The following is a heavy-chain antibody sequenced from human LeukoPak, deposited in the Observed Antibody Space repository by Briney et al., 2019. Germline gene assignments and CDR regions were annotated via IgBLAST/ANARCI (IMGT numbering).Heavy chain of an antibody. J-gene: IGHJ4*02. D-gene: IGHD1-14*01. CDR1: GGSISSGGYY. CDR2: INHSGST. CDR3: ASGQAEPNY. Sequence: SQTLSLTCTVSGGSISSGGYYWSWIRQPPGKGLEWIGEINHSGSTNYNPSLKSRVTISVDTSKNQFSLKLSSVTAADTAVYYCASGQAEPNYWGRGTLVTVSS. V-gene: IGHV4-30-2*01.